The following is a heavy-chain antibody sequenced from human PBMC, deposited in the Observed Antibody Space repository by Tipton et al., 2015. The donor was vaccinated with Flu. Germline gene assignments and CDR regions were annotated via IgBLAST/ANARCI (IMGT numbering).Heavy chain of an antibody. CDR1: GGSISSHY. Sequence: LSLTCTVSGGSISSHYWSWVRQAPGKGLEWVSVTYSGDRTYSADSVKGRFTISRDNSKNTIYLQMNSLRVEDTAVYYCARVTGASTAYGLDVWGQGTTVTVSS. D-gene: IGHD3-10*01. CDR2: TYSGDRT. CDR3: ARVTGASTAYGLDV. J-gene: IGHJ6*02. V-gene: IGHV3-53*01.